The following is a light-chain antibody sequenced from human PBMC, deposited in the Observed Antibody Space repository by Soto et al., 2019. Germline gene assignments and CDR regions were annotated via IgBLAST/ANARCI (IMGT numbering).Light chain of an antibody. CDR2: DAS. CDR3: QQYGSSPWT. J-gene: IGKJ1*01. Sequence: EIVLTQSPGTLSLSPGERATLSCRARQSVSSNYLAWYQQKPGQAPRLLIYDASSRATGIPDRFSGSGSGTDFTLTISRLEPEDFAVYYCQQYGSSPWTFGQGTKVEIK. V-gene: IGKV3-20*01. CDR1: QSVSSNY.